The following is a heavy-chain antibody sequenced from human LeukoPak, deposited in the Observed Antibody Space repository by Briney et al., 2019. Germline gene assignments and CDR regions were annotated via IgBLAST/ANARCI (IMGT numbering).Heavy chain of an antibody. CDR2: IGRQGDSDAT. Sequence: QPGGSLKLSCAASRLTFSGSGIHWVRQASGKGLEWLGRIGRQGDSDATRYAASLKGKFTISRVDSRNTAYLQMNSLKTEDTAVYYCAGDYNFLTGLNYWGQGTLVTVSS. V-gene: IGHV3-73*01. CDR3: AGDYNFLTGLNY. J-gene: IGHJ4*02. D-gene: IGHD3-9*01. CDR1: RLTFSGSG.